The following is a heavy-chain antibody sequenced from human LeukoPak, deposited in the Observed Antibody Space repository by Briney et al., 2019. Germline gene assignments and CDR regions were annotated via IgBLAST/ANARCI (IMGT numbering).Heavy chain of an antibody. CDR2: IIPIFGTA. V-gene: IGHV1-69*13. CDR3: AGAEWELRREFDY. D-gene: IGHD1-26*01. CDR1: GGTFSSYA. J-gene: IGHJ4*02. Sequence: SVKVSCKASGGTFSSYAISWVRQAPGQGLEWMGGIIPIFGTANYAQKFQGRVTITADESTSTAYMELSSLRSEDTAVYYCAGAEWELRREFDYWGQGTLVTVSS.